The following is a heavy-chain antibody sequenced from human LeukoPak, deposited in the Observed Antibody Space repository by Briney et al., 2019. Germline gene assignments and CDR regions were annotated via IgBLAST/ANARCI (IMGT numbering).Heavy chain of an antibody. D-gene: IGHD1-26*01. J-gene: IGHJ3*02. V-gene: IGHV3-20*04. CDR3: ARVEWELLGAFDI. CDR2: INWNGGST. CDR1: GFTFDDYG. Sequence: GGSLRPSCAASGFTFDDYGMSWVRQAPGEGLEWVSGINWNGGSTGYADSVKGRFTISRDNAKNSLYLQMNSLRAEDTALYYCARVEWELLGAFDIWGQGTMVTVSS.